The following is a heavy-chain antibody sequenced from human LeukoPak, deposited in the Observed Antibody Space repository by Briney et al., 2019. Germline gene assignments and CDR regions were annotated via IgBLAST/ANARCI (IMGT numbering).Heavy chain of an antibody. V-gene: IGHV3-13*01. CDR2: IGGAGDT. CDR1: GFSFRNYD. D-gene: IGHD1-26*01. CDR3: ARSRGGATVFDGLDV. J-gene: IGHJ6*02. Sequence: PGGSLRLSCAASGFSFRNYDMHWVRQPTGKGLEWVSGIGGAGDTYYPGAVEGRFTIFRENGENSLYLQMNSLRAGDTAVYYCARSRGGATVFDGLDVWGQGTTVTVSS.